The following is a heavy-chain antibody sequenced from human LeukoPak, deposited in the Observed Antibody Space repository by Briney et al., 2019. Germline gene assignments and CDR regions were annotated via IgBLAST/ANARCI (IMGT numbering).Heavy chain of an antibody. CDR1: GYTFTDYY. CDR3: AKANWGSGY. V-gene: IGHV1-2*02. J-gene: IGHJ4*02. Sequence: DSVKVSCKASGYTFTDYYMHWVRQAPGQGLEWMGWINPKSGATNYAEKFQGRVTVTRDTSISTAYMELSGLRSDDTAVYYCAKANWGSGYWGQGTLVTVSS. D-gene: IGHD7-27*01. CDR2: INPKSGAT.